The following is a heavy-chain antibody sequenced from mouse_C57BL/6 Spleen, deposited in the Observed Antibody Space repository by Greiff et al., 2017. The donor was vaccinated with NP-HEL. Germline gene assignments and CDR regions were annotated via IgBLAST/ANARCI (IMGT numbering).Heavy chain of an antibody. CDR3: ARNYYGNWYFDV. J-gene: IGHJ1*03. D-gene: IGHD2-1*01. Sequence: EVQLQQSGPGLVKPSQSLSLTCSVTGYSITSGYYWNWIRQFPGNKLEWMGYISYDGSNNYNPSLKNRISITRDTSKNQFFLKLNSVTPEDTATYYCARNYYGNWYFDVWGTGTTVTVSS. CDR1: GYSITSGYY. V-gene: IGHV3-6*01. CDR2: ISYDGSN.